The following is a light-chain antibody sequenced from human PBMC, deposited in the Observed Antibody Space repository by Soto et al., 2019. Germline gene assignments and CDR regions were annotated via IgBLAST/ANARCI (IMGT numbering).Light chain of an antibody. J-gene: IGKJ4*01. CDR3: MQGTHWPLT. CDR2: RVS. V-gene: IGKV2-30*01. Sequence: DVVMTQSPLSLPVTLGQPASISCRSSQSLVYTDGNTYLNWFQQRPGQSPRRLIYRVSNRDSGVPARFSGIGSGTDFTLKISRLEAEDVGVYYCMQGTHWPLTFGGGTKVDIK. CDR1: QSLVYTDGNTY.